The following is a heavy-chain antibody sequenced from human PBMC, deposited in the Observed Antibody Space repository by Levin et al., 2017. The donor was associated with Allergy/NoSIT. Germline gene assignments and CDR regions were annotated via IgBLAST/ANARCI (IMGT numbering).Heavy chain of an antibody. D-gene: IGHD3-22*01. CDR2: IYHSGST. CDR1: GGSISSGDCY. V-gene: IGHV4-30-4*01. J-gene: IGHJ4*02. Sequence: LRLSCAVSGGSISSGDCYWAWIRQPPGKGLEWIGSIYHSGSTSYNPSLKSRVTISLDASRNQFSLKLSSVTASDTAVYYCARDYYDSSGSYFRTFDYWGQGSLVTVSS. CDR3: ARDYYDSSGSYFRTFDY.